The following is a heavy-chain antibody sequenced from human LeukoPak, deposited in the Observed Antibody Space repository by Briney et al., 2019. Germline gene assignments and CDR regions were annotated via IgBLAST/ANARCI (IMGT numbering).Heavy chain of an antibody. J-gene: IGHJ4*02. D-gene: IGHD3-10*01. CDR1: GGSISSGDYY. Sequence: SETLSLTCTVSGGSISSGDYYWSWIRQPPGKGLEWIGYIYYSGSTYYNPSLKSRVTISVDTSKNQFSLKLSSVTAADTAVYYCARTDDYYGSGIDYWGQGTLVTVSS. V-gene: IGHV4-30-4*01. CDR3: ARTDDYYGSGIDY. CDR2: IYYSGST.